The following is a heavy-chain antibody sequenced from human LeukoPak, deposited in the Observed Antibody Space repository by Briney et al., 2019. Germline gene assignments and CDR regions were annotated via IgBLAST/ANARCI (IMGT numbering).Heavy chain of an antibody. Sequence: PGGSLRLSCAASGFTFSSYAMSWVRQAPGKGLEWVSYITATGSTIYYADSVKGRFTISRDNARSSLFLSMSSLRAEDTAVYYCARSIIVGATGAFDVWGQGTMVTVS. V-gene: IGHV3-48*03. CDR3: ARSIIVGATGAFDV. CDR1: GFTFSSYA. J-gene: IGHJ3*01. D-gene: IGHD1-26*01. CDR2: ITATGSTI.